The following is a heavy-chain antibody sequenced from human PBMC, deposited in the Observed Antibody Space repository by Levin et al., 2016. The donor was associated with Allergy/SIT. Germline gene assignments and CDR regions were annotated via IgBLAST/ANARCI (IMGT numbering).Heavy chain of an antibody. D-gene: IGHD3-3*01. CDR1: GFPFTHYS. CDR3: ARDRLEWGGDRYGVAGYSLGFDY. CDR2: ISAYNGGT. J-gene: IGHJ4*02. Sequence: ASVKVSCKTSGFPFTHYSINWVRQAPGQRLEWIGWISAYNGGTQYAQNFQGRVTMTTDTSTNTAYMDLGALRSDDTAVYSCARDRLEWGGDRYGVAGYSLGFDYWGQRTLVTVSS. V-gene: IGHV1-18*01.